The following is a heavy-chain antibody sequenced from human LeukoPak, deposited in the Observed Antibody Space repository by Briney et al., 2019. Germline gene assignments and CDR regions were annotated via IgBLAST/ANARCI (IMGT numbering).Heavy chain of an antibody. J-gene: IGHJ3*02. Sequence: PGGSLRLSCAASGFTFDDYAMHWVRQAPGKGLEWVSGISWNSGSIGYADSVKGRFTISRDNAKNSLYLQMNSLRAEDTASYYCAKDYNWNDFKAFDIWGQGTMVTVSS. D-gene: IGHD1-1*01. CDR3: AKDYNWNDFKAFDI. CDR1: GFTFDDYA. CDR2: ISWNSGSI. V-gene: IGHV3-9*01.